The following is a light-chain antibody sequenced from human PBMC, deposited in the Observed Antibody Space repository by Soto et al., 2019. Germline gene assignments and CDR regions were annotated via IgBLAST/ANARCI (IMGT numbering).Light chain of an antibody. CDR2: DVN. CDR3: AAWDDSLNAHYV. V-gene: IGLV2-11*01. Sequence: QSVLTQPRSVSGSPGQSVSISCTGTSDDVGGYNYVSWYQQHPGKAPKLMIYDVNKRPSGVPDRFSGSKSGNTASLTISGLQAEDEADYYCAAWDDSLNAHYVFGTGTKVTVL. J-gene: IGLJ1*01. CDR1: SDDVGGYNY.